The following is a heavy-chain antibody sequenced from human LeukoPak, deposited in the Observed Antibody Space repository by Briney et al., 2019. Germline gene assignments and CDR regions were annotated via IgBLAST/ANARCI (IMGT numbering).Heavy chain of an antibody. D-gene: IGHD5-24*01. Sequence: GGSLRLSCAASGFTFSSYSMNGLRQAPEKGLEWVSSISSSSSYIYYADSVKGRFTISRDNAKNSLFLQMNSLRAEDTAVYYCASVGNVEKDYWVQGTLVTVSS. V-gene: IGHV3-21*01. J-gene: IGHJ4*02. CDR2: ISSSSSYI. CDR3: ASVGNVEKDY. CDR1: GFTFSSYS.